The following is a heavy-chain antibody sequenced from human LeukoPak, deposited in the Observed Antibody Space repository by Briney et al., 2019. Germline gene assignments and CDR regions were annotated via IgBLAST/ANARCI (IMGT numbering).Heavy chain of an antibody. V-gene: IGHV3-7*01. CDR2: IKQDGSER. Sequence: PGGSLRLSCAASGFTFSSHWMSWVRQAPGKGLEWVANIKQDGSERYYVDSVKGRFTISRDNAKSSLYLQMNSPRADDTAVYYCARARGFDYWGQGTLVTVSS. CDR1: GFTFSSHW. D-gene: IGHD3-10*01. CDR3: ARARGFDY. J-gene: IGHJ4*02.